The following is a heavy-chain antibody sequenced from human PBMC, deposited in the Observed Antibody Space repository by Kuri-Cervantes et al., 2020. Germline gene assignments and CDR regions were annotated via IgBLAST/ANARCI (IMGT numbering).Heavy chain of an antibody. CDR3: ARGGAFWSY. D-gene: IGHD3-10*01. CDR1: GFTFSSYW. V-gene: IGHV3-74*01. J-gene: IGHJ4*02. Sequence: GASLKISCAASGFTFSSYWMHWVRQAPGKGLVWVSRINSDGSSTSYADSVRGRFTISRDNAKNSLYLQMNSLRAEDTAVYYCARGGAFWSYWGQGTLVTVSS. CDR2: INSDGSST.